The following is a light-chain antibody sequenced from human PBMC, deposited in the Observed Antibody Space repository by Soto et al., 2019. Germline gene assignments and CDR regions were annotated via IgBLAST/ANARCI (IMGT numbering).Light chain of an antibody. CDR2: LGS. Sequence: DIVMTQSPLSLPVTPGEPASISCRSSQSLLHSNGYNYLDWYLPKPGQSPQLLIYLGSNRASGVPDRFSGSGSGTDFTLKISRVEAEDVGVYYCMQALRTLRTFGQGTKLEIK. CDR3: MQALRTLRT. J-gene: IGKJ2*01. CDR1: QSLLHSNGYNY. V-gene: IGKV2-28*01.